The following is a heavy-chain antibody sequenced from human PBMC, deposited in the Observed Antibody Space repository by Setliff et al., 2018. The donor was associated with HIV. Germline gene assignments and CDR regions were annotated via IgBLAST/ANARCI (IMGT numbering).Heavy chain of an antibody. D-gene: IGHD3-22*01. CDR2: INSHNGNT. CDR1: GYTFTSYG. J-gene: IGHJ4*02. CDR3: ALQYDDTSGYYNN. Sequence: GASVKVSCKASGYTFTSYGISWVRQAPGQGLEWMGWINSHNGNTKYAQKVQGRVTVTRGTSITTAYMELSRLTSDDTAVYYCALQYDDTSGYYNNWGQGTLVTVSS. V-gene: IGHV1-18*01.